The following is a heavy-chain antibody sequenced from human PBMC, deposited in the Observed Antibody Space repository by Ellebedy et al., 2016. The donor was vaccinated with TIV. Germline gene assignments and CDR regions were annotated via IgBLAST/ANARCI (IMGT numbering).Heavy chain of an antibody. CDR1: GGTFSSYA. D-gene: IGHD6-19*01. CDR3: AESHGAVAIGVPDWYFDL. CDR2: IIPIFGTA. Sequence: SVKVSCXASGGTFSSYAISWVRQAPGQGLEWMGGIIPIFGTANYAQKFQGRVTITADESTSTAYMELSSLRSEDTAVYYCAESHGAVAIGVPDWYFDLWGRGTLVTVSS. J-gene: IGHJ2*01. V-gene: IGHV1-69*13.